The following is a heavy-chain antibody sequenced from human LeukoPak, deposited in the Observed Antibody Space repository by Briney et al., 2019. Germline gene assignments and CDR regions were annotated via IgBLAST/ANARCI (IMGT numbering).Heavy chain of an antibody. Sequence: SETLSLTCAVSGGSISSGGYSWSWIRQPPGKGLEWIGYIYHSGSTYYNPSLKSRVTISVDRSKNQFSLKLRSVTAADTAVYYCARHVNAKQWLSLDYWGQGTLVTVSS. CDR3: ARHVNAKQWLSLDY. CDR2: IYHSGST. D-gene: IGHD6-19*01. J-gene: IGHJ4*02. CDR1: GGSISSGGYS. V-gene: IGHV4-30-2*01.